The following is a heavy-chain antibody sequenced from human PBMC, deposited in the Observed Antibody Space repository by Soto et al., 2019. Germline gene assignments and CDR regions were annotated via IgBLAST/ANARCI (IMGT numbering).Heavy chain of an antibody. J-gene: IGHJ6*03. CDR2: ISGSGRTT. V-gene: IGHV3-23*01. Sequence: EVQLLESGGGLVQPGGSLRLSCAASGFTFGSYAMNWLRQAPGRGLECVSFISGSGRTTYYADSVKGRFTVSRDNSKNTLHLQMNSLRAEDTALYCCAKFRGPSYSYYSMDVWGKGTTVTVSS. D-gene: IGHD3-16*01. CDR1: GFTFGSYA. CDR3: AKFRGPSYSYYSMDV.